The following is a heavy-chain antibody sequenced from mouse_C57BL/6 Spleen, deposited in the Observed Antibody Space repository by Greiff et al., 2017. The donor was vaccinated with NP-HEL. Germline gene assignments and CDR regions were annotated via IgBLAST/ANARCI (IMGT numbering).Heavy chain of an antibody. CDR3: ARGDWDDYFDY. CDR1: GFTFSDYG. Sequence: EVQVVESGGGLVKPGGSLKLSCAASGFTFSDYGMHWVRQAPEKGLEWVAYISSGSSTIYYAATVKGRFTISRDNAKNALSLQMTSLRSEDAAMYYCARGDWDDYFDYWGQGTTLTVSA. D-gene: IGHD4-1*01. J-gene: IGHJ2*01. CDR2: ISSGSSTI. V-gene: IGHV5-17*01.